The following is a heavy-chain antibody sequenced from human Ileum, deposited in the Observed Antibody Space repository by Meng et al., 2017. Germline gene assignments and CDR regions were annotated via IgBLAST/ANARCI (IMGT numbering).Heavy chain of an antibody. J-gene: IGHJ5*02. CDR1: GVSISSYY. CDR3: ARAYYYGSGMGFDP. D-gene: IGHD3-10*01. Sequence: SETLSLTCAVSGVSISSYYWTWIRQPPGKGLEWIGYIYYRGRTTYNPSLKSRVTISIDTSKNDFSLKLSSVTAADTAVYYCARAYYYGSGMGFDPWGQGTRVTGSS. V-gene: IGHV4-59*01. CDR2: IYYRGRT.